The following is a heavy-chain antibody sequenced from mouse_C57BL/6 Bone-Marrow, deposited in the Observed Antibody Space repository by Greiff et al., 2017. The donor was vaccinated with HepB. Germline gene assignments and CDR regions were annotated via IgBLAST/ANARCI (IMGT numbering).Heavy chain of an antibody. CDR1: GFTFSDYG. J-gene: IGHJ3*01. CDR2: ISSGSSTI. V-gene: IGHV5-17*01. D-gene: IGHD2-4*01. CDR3: ARLGLRRAWFAY. Sequence: DVMLVESGGGLVKPGGSLKLSCAASGFTFSDYGMHWVRQAPEKGLEWVAYISSGSSTIYYADTVKGRFTISRDNAKNTLFLQMTSLRSEDTAMYYCARLGLRRAWFAYWGQGTLVTVSA.